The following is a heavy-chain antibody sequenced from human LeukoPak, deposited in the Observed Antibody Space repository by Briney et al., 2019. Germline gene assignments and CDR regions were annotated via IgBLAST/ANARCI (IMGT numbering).Heavy chain of an antibody. CDR3: ARGVYAFDI. D-gene: IGHD1-26*01. CDR1: GFTFDKYW. J-gene: IGHJ3*02. Sequence: GGSLRLSCAASGFTFDKYWMTWVRQAPGKGLEWVAYMKEDGSEKYYVDSVKGRFTISRDNAKNSLYLQMTGLRAEDTAIYYCARGVYAFDIWGQGTMVTVSS. V-gene: IGHV3-7*01. CDR2: MKEDGSEK.